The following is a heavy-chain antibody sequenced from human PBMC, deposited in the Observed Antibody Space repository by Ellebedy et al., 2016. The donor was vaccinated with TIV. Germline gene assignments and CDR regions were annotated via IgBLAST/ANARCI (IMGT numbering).Heavy chain of an antibody. Sequence: SETLSLTXAVYGGSFSGYYWSWIRQPPGKGLEWIGEINHSGSTNYNPSLKSRVTISVDTSKNQFSLKLSSVTAADTAVYYCAREPPAERFPEYGDYLENEFDYWGQGTLVTVSS. CDR1: GGSFSGYY. J-gene: IGHJ4*02. CDR3: AREPPAERFPEYGDYLENEFDY. CDR2: INHSGST. V-gene: IGHV4-34*01. D-gene: IGHD4-17*01.